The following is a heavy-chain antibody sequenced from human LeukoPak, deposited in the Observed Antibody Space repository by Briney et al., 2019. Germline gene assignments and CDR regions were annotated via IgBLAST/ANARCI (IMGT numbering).Heavy chain of an antibody. V-gene: IGHV4-39*01. D-gene: IGHD3-22*01. CDR3: ARRYYYDSSGSSAFDI. CDR2: IYYSGST. CDR1: GGSISSSSYY. J-gene: IGHJ3*02. Sequence: SEPLSLTCTVSGGSISSSSYYWGWIRQPPGKGLEWLGSIYYSGSTYYNPSLKSRVTISVDTSKNQFSLKLSSVTAAYTAVYYCARRYYYDSSGSSAFDIWGQGTMVTVSS.